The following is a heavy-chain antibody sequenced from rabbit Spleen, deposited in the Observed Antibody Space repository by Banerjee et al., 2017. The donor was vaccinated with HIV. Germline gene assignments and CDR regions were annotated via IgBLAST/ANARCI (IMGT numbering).Heavy chain of an antibody. J-gene: IGHJ6*01. CDR1: GFSFSSNYY. CDR3: ARDRYGGSLSMAYTGMDL. D-gene: IGHD4-2*01. Sequence: QSLEESGGALVKPGASLTLPCTASGFSFSSNYYMCWVRQAPGKGLEWIGCIGVGSSGDTYYASGAKGRFTISKTASTTVTLQMTSLTAADTATYFCARDRYGGSLSMAYTGMDLWGPGTLVTVS. V-gene: IGHV1S40*01. CDR2: IGVGSSGDT.